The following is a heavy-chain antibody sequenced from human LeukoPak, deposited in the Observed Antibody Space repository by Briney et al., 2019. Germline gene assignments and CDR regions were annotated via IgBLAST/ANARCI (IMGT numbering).Heavy chain of an antibody. D-gene: IGHD1-26*01. CDR2: INHSGST. CDR1: GGSFSGYY. J-gene: IGHJ4*02. CDR3: AREGRYSGSYWGHYFDY. V-gene: IGHV4-34*01. Sequence: SETLSLTCAVYGGSFSGYYWSWIRQPPGKGLEWIGEINHSGSTNYNPSLKSRVTISVDTSKNQFSLKLSSVTAADTAVYYCAREGRYSGSYWGHYFDYWGQGTLVTVSS.